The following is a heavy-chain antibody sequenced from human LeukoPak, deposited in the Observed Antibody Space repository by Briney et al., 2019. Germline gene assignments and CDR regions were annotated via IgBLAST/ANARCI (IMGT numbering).Heavy chain of an antibody. Sequence: GGSLRLPCAASGFLVSSKYMSWVRQAPGKGLEWVSVIYSGGSTYYADSVKGRFTISRDNSKNTVYLQMNSLRAEDTAVYYCVRVDDYGDYPYYFDSWGQGTLVTLSS. CDR2: IYSGGST. CDR3: VRVDDYGDYPYYFDS. V-gene: IGHV3-66*01. D-gene: IGHD4-17*01. J-gene: IGHJ4*02. CDR1: GFLVSSKY.